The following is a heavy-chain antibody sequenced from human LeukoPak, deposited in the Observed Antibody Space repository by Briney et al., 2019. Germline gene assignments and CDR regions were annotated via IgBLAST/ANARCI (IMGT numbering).Heavy chain of an antibody. CDR3: ARGAAVAGLDY. CDR2: INHRGST. J-gene: IGHJ4*02. V-gene: IGHV4-34*01. CDR1: GGSFSGYY. Sequence: SETLSLTCAVYGGSFSGYYWSWIRQPPGKGPEWIGEINHRGSTNYNPSLKSRVTISVDTSKNQFSLKLNSVTAADTAVYYCARGAAVAGLDYWGQGTLVTVSS. D-gene: IGHD6-19*01.